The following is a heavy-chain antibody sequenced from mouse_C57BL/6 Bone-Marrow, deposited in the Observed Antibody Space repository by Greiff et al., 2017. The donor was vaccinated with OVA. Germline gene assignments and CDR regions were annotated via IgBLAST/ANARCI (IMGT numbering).Heavy chain of an antibody. J-gene: IGHJ3*01. Sequence: EVQLQESGPVLVKPGASVKMSCKASGYTFTDYYMNWVKQSHGKSLEWIGVINPYNGGTSYNRKFKGKATLTVDKSSSTAYMELNSLTSEDSAVYYCASDGYYVGWFAYWGQGTLVTVSA. D-gene: IGHD2-3*01. CDR1: GYTFTDYY. CDR3: ASDGYYVGWFAY. V-gene: IGHV1-19*01. CDR2: INPYNGGT.